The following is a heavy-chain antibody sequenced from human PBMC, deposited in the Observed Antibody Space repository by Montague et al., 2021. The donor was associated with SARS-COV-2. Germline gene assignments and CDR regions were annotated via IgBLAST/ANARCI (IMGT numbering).Heavy chain of an antibody. D-gene: IGHD6-19*01. J-gene: IGHJ3*02. Sequence: SETLSLTCTVSGGSISSSSYYWGWIRQPPGKGLEWIGSIYYSGSTYYNPSLKSRVTISVDTSKNQFSLKLSSVTAAETAVYYCASQENSCGWFKPDAFDIWGQGTMVTVSS. CDR3: ASQENSCGWFKPDAFDI. CDR1: GGSISSSSYY. CDR2: IYYSGST. V-gene: IGHV4-39*01.